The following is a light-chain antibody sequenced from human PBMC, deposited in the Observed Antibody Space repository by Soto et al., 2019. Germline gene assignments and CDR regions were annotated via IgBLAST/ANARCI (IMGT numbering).Light chain of an antibody. J-gene: IGLJ2*01. CDR3: SSYTSSSTLVV. V-gene: IGLV2-14*03. CDR1: SSDVGDYNY. CDR2: DVS. Sequence: QSVLTQPASVSGSPGQSITISCTGTSSDVGDYNYVSWYQQHPGKAPKLMLYDVSNRPSGVSNRFSGSKSGNTASLTISGLQAEDEADYYCSSYTSSSTLVVFGGGTQLTVL.